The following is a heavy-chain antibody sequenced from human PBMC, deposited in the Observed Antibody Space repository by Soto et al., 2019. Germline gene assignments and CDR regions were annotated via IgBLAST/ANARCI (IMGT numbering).Heavy chain of an antibody. D-gene: IGHD5-18*01. J-gene: IGHJ4*02. CDR3: ANPYSYGYYLFDY. CDR1: GFTFSSYG. Sequence: QVQLVESGGGVVQPGRSLRLSCAASGFTFSSYGMHWVRQAPGKGLEWVAVISYDGSNKYYADSVKGRFTISRDNSKNTLYLQMNSLRAEDTAVYYCANPYSYGYYLFDYWGQGTLFTVSS. CDR2: ISYDGSNK. V-gene: IGHV3-30*18.